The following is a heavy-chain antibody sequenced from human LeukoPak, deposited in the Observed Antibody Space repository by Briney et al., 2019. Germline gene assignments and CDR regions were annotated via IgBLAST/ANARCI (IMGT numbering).Heavy chain of an antibody. CDR3: ARDRGGGFDLAFFDH. CDR2: LIPVLGMS. Sequence: GASVKVSCKSSGGSFSTYAVNWVRQAPGQGLEWMGRLIPVLGMSHYGPGFQGRVTLTADRSTNTAYMELDRLTSDDTAVYFCARDRGGGFDLAFFDHWGQGTLVTVSS. V-gene: IGHV1-69*04. CDR1: GGSFSTYA. J-gene: IGHJ4*02. D-gene: IGHD5-12*01.